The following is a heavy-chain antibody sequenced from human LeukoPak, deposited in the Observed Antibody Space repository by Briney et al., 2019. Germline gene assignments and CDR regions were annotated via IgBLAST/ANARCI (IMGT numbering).Heavy chain of an antibody. CDR2: IYYSGST. Sequence: SETLSLTCTVYRGSISSYYWSWIRQPPGKGLEWIGYIYYSGSTNYNPSLKSRVTISVDTSKNQFSLKLSSVTAADTAVYYCARVADYDFWSGYEFDYWGQGTLVTVSS. CDR3: ARVADYDFWSGYEFDY. D-gene: IGHD3-3*01. CDR1: RGSISSYY. J-gene: IGHJ4*02. V-gene: IGHV4-59*01.